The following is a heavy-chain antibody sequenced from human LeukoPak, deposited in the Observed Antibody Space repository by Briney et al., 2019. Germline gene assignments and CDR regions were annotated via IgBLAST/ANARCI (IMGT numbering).Heavy chain of an antibody. CDR3: ARGTYYAILTGFRTHRPFDY. CDR2: INPNSGGT. CDR1: GYTFTGYY. D-gene: IGHD3-9*01. J-gene: IGHJ4*02. Sequence: AASVKVSCKASGYTFTGYYMHWVRQAPGQGLEWMGWINPNSGGTNYAQKFQGRVTMTRDTSISTAYMELSRLRSDDTAVYYCARGTYYAILTGFRTHRPFDYWGQGTLVTVSS. V-gene: IGHV1-2*02.